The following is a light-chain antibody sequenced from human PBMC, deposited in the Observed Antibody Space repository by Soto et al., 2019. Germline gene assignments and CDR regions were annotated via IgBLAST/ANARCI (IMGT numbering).Light chain of an antibody. V-gene: IGKV1-33*01. J-gene: IGKJ5*01. CDR2: GAS. CDR3: QQSSEFPPA. CDR1: RHISRY. Sequence: DVEMTQSPSSLSASVGDRVTITCQASRHISRYIYWYQKKPGRAPNLLIYGASNLETGVPSRFSGSGSGTDFSFTSTSLQPEDIATYYCQQSSEFPPAFGQGTRLEIK.